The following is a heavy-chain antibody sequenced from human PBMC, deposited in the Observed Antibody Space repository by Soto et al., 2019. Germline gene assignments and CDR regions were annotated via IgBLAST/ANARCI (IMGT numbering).Heavy chain of an antibody. CDR2: IYSSGST. V-gene: IGHV4-4*07. CDR1: GGAVSGYD. J-gene: IGHJ5*02. Sequence: XTLSLPCTVTGGAVSGYDWTWMRLSAGVGLEWIGRIYSSGSTNYNPSLKSRFTISLDTSMNHFSLRLSSFTAADKAVYYCARGQRFSDWFDPWGQGTLVTVSS. D-gene: IGHD3-3*01. CDR3: ARGQRFSDWFDP.